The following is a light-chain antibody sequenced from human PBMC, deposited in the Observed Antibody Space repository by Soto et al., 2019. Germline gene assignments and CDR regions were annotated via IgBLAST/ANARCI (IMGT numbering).Light chain of an antibody. CDR1: QSVSSSY. V-gene: IGKV3-20*01. CDR2: GAS. CDR3: QQYGSPPT. Sequence: EIVLTQSPGTLSLSPGERATLSCRASQSVSSSYLAWYQQKPGQAPRLLIYGASSRATGIPDRFSGSGSRTDFTLTISRLEPEDFAVYYCQQYGSPPTFGQGTKVEIK. J-gene: IGKJ1*01.